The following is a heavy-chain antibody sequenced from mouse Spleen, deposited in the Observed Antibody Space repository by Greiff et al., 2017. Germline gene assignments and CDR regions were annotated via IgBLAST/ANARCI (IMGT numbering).Heavy chain of an antibody. D-gene: IGHD2-3*01. Sequence: DVKLVESGGDLVKPGGSLKLSCAASGFTFSSYGMSWVRQTPDKRLEWVATISSGGSYTYYPDSVKGRFTISRDNAKNTLYLQMSSLKSEDTAMYYCARHDGYYQGWYFDVWGTGTTVTVSS. CDR2: ISSGGSYT. J-gene: IGHJ1*03. CDR3: ARHDGYYQGWYFDV. V-gene: IGHV5-6*02. CDR1: GFTFSSYG.